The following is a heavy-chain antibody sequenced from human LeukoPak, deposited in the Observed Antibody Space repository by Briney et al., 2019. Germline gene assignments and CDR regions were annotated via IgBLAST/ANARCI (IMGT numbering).Heavy chain of an antibody. CDR2: FYYSGST. CDR1: GGSISSGGYF. V-gene: IGHV4-61*03. CDR3: ARGSAGGSFDY. J-gene: IGHJ4*02. Sequence: SQTLSLTCTVSGGSISSGGYFWSWIRQPAGKGLEWIGYFYYSGSTNYNPSLKSRVTMSVDTSKNHFSLKLSSVTAADTAVYYCARGSAGGSFDYWGQGTLVTVSS. D-gene: IGHD4-23*01.